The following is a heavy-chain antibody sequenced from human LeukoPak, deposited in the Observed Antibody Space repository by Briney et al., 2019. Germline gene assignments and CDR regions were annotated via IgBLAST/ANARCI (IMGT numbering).Heavy chain of an antibody. CDR2: IIPIFGTA. CDR3: ARGVRYCSSTSCSYYFDY. CDR1: GGTFSSYA. J-gene: IGHJ4*02. Sequence: ASVKVSCKASGGTFSSYAISWVRQAPGQGLEWMGGIIPIFGTANYAQKFQGRVTITTDESTSTAYMELSSLRSEDTAVYYCARGVRYCSSTSCSYYFDYWGQGTLVTVSS. V-gene: IGHV1-69*05. D-gene: IGHD2-2*01.